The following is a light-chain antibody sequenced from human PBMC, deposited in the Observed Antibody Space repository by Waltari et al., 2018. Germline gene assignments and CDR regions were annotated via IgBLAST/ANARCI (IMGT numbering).Light chain of an antibody. CDR3: MQGLQTPQT. Sequence: DSVMSQYHLSLAVSPGEPASISRRSSLSVLSSNGHNYLDWYLQKPGQSPQLLIYLGSNRPSGVPDRFSGSASGTDFTLEISRVEAEDVGVYYCMQGLQTPQTFGQGTKLEIK. V-gene: IGKV2-28*01. J-gene: IGKJ2*01. CDR1: LSVLSSNGHNY. CDR2: LGS.